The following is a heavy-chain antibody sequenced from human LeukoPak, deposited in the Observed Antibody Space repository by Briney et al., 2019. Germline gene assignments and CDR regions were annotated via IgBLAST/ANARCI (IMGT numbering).Heavy chain of an antibody. CDR1: GDSITTTDHY. D-gene: IGHD3-16*01. CDR3: ARARDRLTYNWFDP. J-gene: IGHJ5*02. CDR2: IYYSGIT. Sequence: SETLSLTCTVSGDSITTTDHYWGWVRQSPDKGLEWIGNIYYSGITDNNPSLKSRVTMSVDTSKNQFSLKLRSVTPADSAVYYCARARDRLTYNWFDPWGQGILVTVSS. V-gene: IGHV4-39*01.